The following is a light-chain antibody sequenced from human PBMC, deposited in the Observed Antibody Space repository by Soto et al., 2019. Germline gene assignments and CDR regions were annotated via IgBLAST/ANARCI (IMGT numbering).Light chain of an antibody. Sequence: EIAMTQSPATLSVPPGETVTLSCRASQSVSSDLAWYQQKPGQPPRLLIYAASIRATGIPASFSGSGSGTEFTLTISSLTSEDFAVYYCQQYHKWPPLTFGGGTKVDIK. CDR3: QQYHKWPPLT. J-gene: IGKJ4*01. V-gene: IGKV3D-15*01. CDR2: AAS. CDR1: QSVSSD.